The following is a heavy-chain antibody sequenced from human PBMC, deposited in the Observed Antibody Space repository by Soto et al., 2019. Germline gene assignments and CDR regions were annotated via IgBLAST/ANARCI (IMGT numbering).Heavy chain of an antibody. CDR1: GFTFSTYW. Sequence: GSLRLSCAASGFTFSTYWMDWVRQTPGKGLEWVANINQDGSEKNYVDSVKGRFTIYRDDAKNSLYLQMSSLTAEDSALYYCSRSLNSWGQGTLVTVSS. CDR3: SRSLNS. CDR2: INQDGSEK. V-gene: IGHV3-7*01. J-gene: IGHJ4*02.